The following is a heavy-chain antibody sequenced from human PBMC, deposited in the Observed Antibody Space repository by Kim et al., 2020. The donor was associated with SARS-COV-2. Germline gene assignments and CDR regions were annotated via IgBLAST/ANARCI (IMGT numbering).Heavy chain of an antibody. V-gene: IGHV4-59*01. CDR3: SSGRAGCIRSCDLDY. CDR2: VCYYGST. J-gene: IGHJ4*02. Sequence: SETLSLTCTVSGGSISSYYWNWVRKPPGPGLEWMWYVCYYGSTSSNPSLNIRGSITVATSKTKIPLTLSSGTVADTAAYYCSSGRAGCIRSCDLDYRGQ. D-gene: IGHD6-13*01. CDR1: GGSISSYY.